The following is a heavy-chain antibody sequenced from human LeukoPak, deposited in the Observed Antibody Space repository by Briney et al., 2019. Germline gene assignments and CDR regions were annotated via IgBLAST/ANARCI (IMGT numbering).Heavy chain of an antibody. Sequence: GGSLRLSCAASGFSISSYAMHWVRQAPGKGLEWVAVISYDGSNKYYADSVKGRFTISRDNSKNTLYLQMNSLRAEDTAVYYCARAPERVAFDIWGQGTMVTVSS. V-gene: IGHV3-30-3*01. CDR1: GFSISSYA. J-gene: IGHJ3*02. CDR3: ARAPERVAFDI. CDR2: ISYDGSNK.